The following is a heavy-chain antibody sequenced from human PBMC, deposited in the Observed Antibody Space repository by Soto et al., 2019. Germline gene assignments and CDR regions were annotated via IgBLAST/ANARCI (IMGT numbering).Heavy chain of an antibody. V-gene: IGHV3-30-3*01. CDR1: GFTFSSYA. Sequence: QVQLVESGGGVVQPGRSLRLSCAASGFTFSSYAMHWVRQAPGKGLEWVAVISYDGSTKYYADSVKGRFTISRDNSKNTLYLQMNRLGAEDTAVYYCARPLWRDDYNWGYFDLWGRGTLVTVSS. CDR2: ISYDGSTK. D-gene: IGHD4-4*01. CDR3: ARPLWRDDYNWGYFDL. J-gene: IGHJ2*01.